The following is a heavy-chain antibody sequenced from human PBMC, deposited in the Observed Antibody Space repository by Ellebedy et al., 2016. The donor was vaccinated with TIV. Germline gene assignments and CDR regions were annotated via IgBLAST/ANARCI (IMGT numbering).Heavy chain of an antibody. CDR2: ISYDGRNE. CDR1: GFTFSSHG. J-gene: IGHJ1*01. V-gene: IGHV3-30*03. CDR3: TRGVVVTTSYSQY. D-gene: IGHD2-21*02. Sequence: GGSLRLSCTASGFTFSSHGMQWVRQAPGKGLEWVAVISYDGRNEYYADSVRGRFTISRDNSNNTLYLHMNSLRAEDTALYYCTRGVVVTTSYSQYWGQGTLVTVSS.